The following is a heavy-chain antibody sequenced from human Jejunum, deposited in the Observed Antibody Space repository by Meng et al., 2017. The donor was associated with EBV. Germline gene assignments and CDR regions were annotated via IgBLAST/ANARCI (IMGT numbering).Heavy chain of an antibody. CDR1: GGSISSSSYY. CDR3: ARTYYYDSSGFAPFDY. J-gene: IGHJ4*02. Sequence: QLQLQESGPGLVKPSEPLSLTCTVSGGSISSSSYYWGWIRQPPGKGLEWIGSFYYGGSIYYNPSLKSRVTISEDRSKNQFSLKLSSVTAADTAVYYCARTYYYDSSGFAPFDYWGQGTLVTVSS. V-gene: IGHV4-39*07. D-gene: IGHD3-22*01. CDR2: FYYGGSI.